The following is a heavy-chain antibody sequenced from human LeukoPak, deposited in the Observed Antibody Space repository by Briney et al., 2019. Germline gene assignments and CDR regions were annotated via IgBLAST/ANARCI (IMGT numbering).Heavy chain of an antibody. Sequence: GGSLRLSCVASGFTLSSKWMRWVRHAPAEGLGWVSRIKSEGRTTNYADFVKGGFTISRDKAKNTLYLQMNSLRAEDTAIYYCARVYIFGYVFWGQGALVTVSS. D-gene: IGHD5-18*01. V-gene: IGHV3-74*01. CDR3: ARVYIFGYVF. CDR2: IKSEGRTT. CDR1: GFTLSSKW. J-gene: IGHJ1*01.